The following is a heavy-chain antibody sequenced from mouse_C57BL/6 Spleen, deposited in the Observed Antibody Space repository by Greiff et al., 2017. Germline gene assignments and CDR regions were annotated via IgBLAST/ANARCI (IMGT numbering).Heavy chain of an antibody. V-gene: IGHV1-82*01. CDR2: IYPGDGDT. J-gene: IGHJ3*01. CDR3: ARSRNGNPFAY. D-gene: IGHD2-1*01. CDR1: GYAFSSSW. Sequence: QVQLQQSGPELVKPGASVKISCKASGYAFSSSWMNWVKQRPGKGLEWIGRIYPGDGDTNYNGKFTGKATLTADKSSSTAYMQLSSLTSEDSAVYFCARSRNGNPFAYWGQGTLVTVSA.